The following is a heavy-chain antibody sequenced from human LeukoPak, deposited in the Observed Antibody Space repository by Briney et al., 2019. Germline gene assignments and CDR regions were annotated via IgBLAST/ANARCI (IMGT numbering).Heavy chain of an antibody. CDR2: IYYSGST. CDR3: ARLGLRGVTPFDY. V-gene: IGHV4-39*01. Sequence: PSETLSLTCTVSGGSISSSSYYWGWIRQPPGKGLEWIGSIYYSGSTYYNPSLKSRVTISVDTSKNQFSLKLSSVTAADTAVYYCARLGLRGVTPFDYWGQGTLVTVSS. CDR1: GGSISSSSYY. D-gene: IGHD4/OR15-4a*01. J-gene: IGHJ4*02.